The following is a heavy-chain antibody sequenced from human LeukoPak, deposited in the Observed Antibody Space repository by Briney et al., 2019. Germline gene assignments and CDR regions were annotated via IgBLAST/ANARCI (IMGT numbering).Heavy chain of an antibody. CDR1: GFTFSSYS. D-gene: IGHD3-10*01. V-gene: IGHV3-21*01. J-gene: IGHJ5*02. CDR2: ISNSSSNK. Sequence: GGSLRLSCAASGFTFSSYSMNWVRQAPGKGLEWVAAISNSSSNKYYADSVKGRFTISRDNAKNTLYLQMNSLRAEDTAVYYCARAFSLDYYGSASPSTWFDPWGQGTLVTASS. CDR3: ARAFSLDYYGSASPSTWFDP.